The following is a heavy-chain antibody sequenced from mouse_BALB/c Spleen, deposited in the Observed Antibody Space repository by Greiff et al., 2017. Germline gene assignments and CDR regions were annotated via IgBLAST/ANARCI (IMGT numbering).Heavy chain of an antibody. CDR1: GFNIKDTY. CDR2: IDPANGNT. Sequence: VQLKQSGAELVKPGASVKLSSTASGFNIKDTYMHWVKQRPEQGLEWIGRIDPANGNTKYDPKFQGKATITADTSSNTAYLQLSSLTSEDTAVYYCARRGIYYGNYRHFDYWGQGTTLTVSS. V-gene: IGHV14-3*02. J-gene: IGHJ2*01. CDR3: ARRGIYYGNYRHFDY. D-gene: IGHD2-1*01.